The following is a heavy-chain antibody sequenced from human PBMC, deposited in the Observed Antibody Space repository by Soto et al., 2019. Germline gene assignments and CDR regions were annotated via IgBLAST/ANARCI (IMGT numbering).Heavy chain of an antibody. J-gene: IGHJ6*02. CDR3: ARDLKARYFDWLPAADYYYYGMDV. CDR1: GGTFSSYA. Sequence: QVQLVQSGAEVKKPGSSVKVSCKASGGTFSSYAISWVRQAPGQGLEWMGGIIPIFGTANYAQKFQGRVTITADESTSTAYMELSSLRSEDTAVYYCARDLKARYFDWLPAADYYYYGMDVWGQGTTVTVSS. D-gene: IGHD3-9*01. V-gene: IGHV1-69*01. CDR2: IIPIFGTA.